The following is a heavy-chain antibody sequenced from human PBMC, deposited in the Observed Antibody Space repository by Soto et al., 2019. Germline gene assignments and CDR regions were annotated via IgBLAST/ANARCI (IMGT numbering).Heavy chain of an antibody. J-gene: IGHJ4*02. CDR2: ISAYNGNT. Sequence: QVQLVQSGAEVKKPGASVKVSWKASGYTFPTYGISWVRQAPGQGLEWMGWISAYNGNTNYPQKLQGRVTLTTDTSTTTAYMEVRSLRSDDTALYFCAGADSSSSGFDYWGQGTLVTVSS. D-gene: IGHD6-6*01. V-gene: IGHV1-18*01. CDR3: AGADSSSSGFDY. CDR1: GYTFPTYG.